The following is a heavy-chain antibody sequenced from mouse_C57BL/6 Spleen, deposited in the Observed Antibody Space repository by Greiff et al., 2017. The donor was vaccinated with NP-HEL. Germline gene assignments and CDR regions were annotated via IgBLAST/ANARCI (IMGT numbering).Heavy chain of an antibody. D-gene: IGHD6-2*01. J-gene: IGHJ4*01. V-gene: IGHV1-74*01. CDR2: IHPSDSDT. Sequence: QVHVKQPGAELVKPGASVKVSCKASGYTFTSYWMHWVKQRPGQGLEWIGRIHPSDSDTNYNQKFKGKATLTVDKSSSTAYMQLSSLTSEDSAVYYCAKASLLVDYAMDYWGQGTSVTVSS. CDR3: AKASLLVDYAMDY. CDR1: GYTFTSYW.